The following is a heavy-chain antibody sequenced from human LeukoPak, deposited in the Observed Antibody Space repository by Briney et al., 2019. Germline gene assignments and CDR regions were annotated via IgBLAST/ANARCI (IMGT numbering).Heavy chain of an antibody. D-gene: IGHD3-22*01. CDR2: INAGNGNT. J-gene: IGHJ4*02. CDR1: GYTFTSYA. V-gene: IGHV1-3*01. CDR3: ARVNYDSSGYLKGFDY. Sequence: RWASVKVSCKASGYTFTSYAMHWVRQAPGQRLEWMGWINAGNGNTKYSQKFQGKVTITRDTSASTAYMELSSLRSEDTAVYYCARVNYDSSGYLKGFDYWGQGTLVTVSS.